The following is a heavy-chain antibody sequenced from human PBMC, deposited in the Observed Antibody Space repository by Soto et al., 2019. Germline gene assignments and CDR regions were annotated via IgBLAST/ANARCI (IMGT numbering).Heavy chain of an antibody. CDR2: INHSGCT. CDR1: GGSFSGYY. CDR3: ARVSSGWYVY. D-gene: IGHD6-19*01. J-gene: IGHJ4*02. Sequence: SETLSLTCAVYGGSFSGYYWSWIRQPPGKGLEWIGEINHSGCTNYNPSLKSRVTISVDTSKNQFSLKLSSVTAADTAVYYCARVSSGWYVYWGQGTLVTVSS. V-gene: IGHV4-34*01.